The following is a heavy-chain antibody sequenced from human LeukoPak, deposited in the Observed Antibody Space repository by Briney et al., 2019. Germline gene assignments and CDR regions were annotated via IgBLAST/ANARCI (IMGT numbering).Heavy chain of an antibody. D-gene: IGHD5-18*01. Sequence: PGGSLRLSCAASGFTFDDYGMSWVRQAPGKGLEWVSAISGSGGSTYYADSVKSRFTISRDNSKNTLYLQMNSLRAEDTAVYYCAKTALYYYYYMDVWGKGTTVTVSS. V-gene: IGHV3-23*01. CDR3: AKTALYYYYYMDV. J-gene: IGHJ6*03. CDR1: GFTFDDYG. CDR2: ISGSGGST.